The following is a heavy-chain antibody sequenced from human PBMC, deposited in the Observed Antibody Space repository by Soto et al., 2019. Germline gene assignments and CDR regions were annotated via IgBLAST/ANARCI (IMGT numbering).Heavy chain of an antibody. CDR2: INHSGST. Sequence: SETLSHTSAVYGGSFSGDAWIWIRQPPGEGLEWIGEINHSGSTNYNPSLKSRVTISVDTSKNQFSLKLSSVTAADTAVYYCAREVCGELTIFGVVNPEDYYYMDVWGKGTTVS. V-gene: IGHV4-34*01. D-gene: IGHD3-3*01. CDR3: AREVCGELTIFGVVNPEDYYYMDV. J-gene: IGHJ6*03. CDR1: GGSFSGDA.